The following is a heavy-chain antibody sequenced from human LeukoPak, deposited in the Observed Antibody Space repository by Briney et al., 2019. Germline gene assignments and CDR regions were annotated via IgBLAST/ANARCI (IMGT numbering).Heavy chain of an antibody. CDR3: AKDNDFWSGYNTPRFDP. D-gene: IGHD3-3*01. CDR1: GFTFSSYA. CDR2: ISGSGGST. J-gene: IGHJ5*02. Sequence: GGSLRLSCAASGFTFSSYAMSWVRQAPGKGLEWVSAISGSGGSTYYADSVKGRFTISRGNSKNTLYLQMNSLRAEDTAVYYCAKDNDFWSGYNTPRFDPWGQGTLVTVSS. V-gene: IGHV3-23*01.